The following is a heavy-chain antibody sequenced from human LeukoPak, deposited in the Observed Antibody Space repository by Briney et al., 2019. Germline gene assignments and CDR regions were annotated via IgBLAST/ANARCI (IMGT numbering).Heavy chain of an antibody. CDR1: GYSFTSYW. D-gene: IGHD2-21*01. V-gene: IGHV5-51*01. J-gene: IGHJ3*02. Sequence: GESLKISCKGSGYSFTSYWIGWVRQMPGKGLEWMGIIYPGDSDTRYSPSFQGQVTISADKSISTAYLQWSSLKASDTAMYYCARHKAYCGGDCYPLGDAFDIWGQGTMVTVSS. CDR2: IYPGDSDT. CDR3: ARHKAYCGGDCYPLGDAFDI.